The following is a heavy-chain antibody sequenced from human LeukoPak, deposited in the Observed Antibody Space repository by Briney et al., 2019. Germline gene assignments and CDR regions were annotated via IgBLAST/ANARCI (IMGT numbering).Heavy chain of an antibody. CDR1: GGSISSSSYY. D-gene: IGHD3-10*01. CDR2: IYYSGST. CDR3: ARAPGYYGSGKAYYFDY. V-gene: IGHV4-39*01. Sequence: SETLSLTCTVSGGSISSSSYYWGWIRQPPGKGLEWIGSIYYSGSTYYNPSLKSRVTISVDTSKNQFSLKLSSVTAADTAVYYCARAPGYYGSGKAYYFDYWGQGTLVTVSS. J-gene: IGHJ4*02.